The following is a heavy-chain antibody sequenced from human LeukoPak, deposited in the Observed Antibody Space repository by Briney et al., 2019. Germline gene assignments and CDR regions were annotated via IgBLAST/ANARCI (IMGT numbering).Heavy chain of an antibody. D-gene: IGHD4-17*01. CDR2: ISSSSSTI. V-gene: IGHV3-48*02. CDR3: ARDRGSNDYGDYGNYYYYGMDV. J-gene: IGHJ6*02. CDR1: GFTFSSYS. Sequence: GSLRLSCAASGFTFSSYSMNWVRQAPGKGLEWVSYISSSSSTIYYADSEKGRFTISRDNAKNSLYLQMNSLRDEDTAVYYCARDRGSNDYGDYGNYYYYGMDVWGQGTTVTVSS.